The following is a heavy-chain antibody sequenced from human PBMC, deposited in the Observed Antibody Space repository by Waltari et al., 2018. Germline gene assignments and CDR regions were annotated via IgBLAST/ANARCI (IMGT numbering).Heavy chain of an antibody. Sequence: EVQLVESGGGLIQPGGSLRLSCAASGFTCSSNSISWGLQAPGKGLECVSVIYSGGSTYYADSVKGRFTIARDNSKNTLYLQMNSLSAEDTAVYYCASWGGMSGGWSVDYWGQGTLVTVSS. J-gene: IGHJ4*02. V-gene: IGHV3-53*01. CDR2: IYSGGST. D-gene: IGHD6-19*01. CDR3: ASWGGMSGGWSVDY. CDR1: GFTCSSNS.